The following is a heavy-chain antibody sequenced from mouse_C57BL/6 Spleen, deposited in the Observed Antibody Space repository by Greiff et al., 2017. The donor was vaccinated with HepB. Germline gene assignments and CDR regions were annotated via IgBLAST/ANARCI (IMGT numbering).Heavy chain of an antibody. J-gene: IGHJ2*01. D-gene: IGHD3-2*02. CDR1: GYTFTDYY. CDR3: ASDSSGYGY. V-gene: IGHV1-26*01. CDR2: INPNNGGT. Sequence: EVQLQQSGPELVKPGASVKISCKASGYTFTDYYMNWVKQSHGKSLEWIGDINPNNGGTSYNQKFTGKATLTVDKSSSTAYMELRSLTSEDSAVYYCASDSSGYGYWGQGTTLTVSS.